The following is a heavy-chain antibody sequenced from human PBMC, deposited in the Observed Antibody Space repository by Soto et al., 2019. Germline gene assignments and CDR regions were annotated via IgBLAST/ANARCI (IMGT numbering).Heavy chain of an antibody. D-gene: IGHD3-10*01. Sequence: PSETLSLTCAVYSGSFSDYSCNWIRQPPGKGLEWIGEINNSGSTNYTPSLKSRVTMSIYAPRKKFSLKLSSVTAADTAVYYCARGRRFTSGTYRAPYNSGLDVWGQGTTVTVSS. J-gene: IGHJ6*02. CDR2: INNSGST. V-gene: IGHV4-34*01. CDR3: ARGRRFTSGTYRAPYNSGLDV. CDR1: SGSFSDYS.